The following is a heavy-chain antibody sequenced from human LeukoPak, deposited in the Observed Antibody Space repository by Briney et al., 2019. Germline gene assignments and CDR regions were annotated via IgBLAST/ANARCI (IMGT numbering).Heavy chain of an antibody. CDR1: GFTFSSPA. CDR2: ISASGGST. J-gene: IGHJ4*02. CDR3: AKRYCSGGSFYSGD. D-gene: IGHD2-15*01. Sequence: GGSLRLSCAGSGFTFSSPAMSWVRQAPGKGLKWVSAISASGGSTYYADSVKGRFTISRDNSKSSVYLQMSSLRVEDTAVYYCAKRYCSGGSFYSGDWGQGTLVTVSP. V-gene: IGHV3-23*01.